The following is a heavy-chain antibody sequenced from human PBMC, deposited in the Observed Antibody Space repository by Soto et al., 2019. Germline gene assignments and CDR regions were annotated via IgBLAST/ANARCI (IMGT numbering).Heavy chain of an antibody. J-gene: IGHJ4*02. CDR2: IWYDGSNK. D-gene: IGHD2-21*02. V-gene: IGHV3-33*01. CDR3: ARDRRAYCGGDCYAPFDY. CDR1: GFTFSSYG. Sequence: GGSLRLSCAASGFTFSSYGMHWVRQAPGKGLEWVAVIWYDGSNKYYADSVKGRFTISRDNSKNTLYLQMNSLRAEDTAVYYCARDRRAYCGGDCYAPFDYWGQGTLVTVSS.